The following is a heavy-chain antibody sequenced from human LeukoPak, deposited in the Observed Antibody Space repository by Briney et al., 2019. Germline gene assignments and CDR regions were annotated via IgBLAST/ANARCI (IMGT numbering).Heavy chain of an antibody. D-gene: IGHD3-10*01. CDR2: MNPNSGNT. CDR3: ARLYYYGSGSYYKAVNYYYYMDV. V-gene: IGHV1-8*03. J-gene: IGHJ6*03. CDR1: GYTFTSYD. Sequence: ASVKVSCKASGYTFTSYDINWVRQATGQGLEWMGWMNPNSGNTGYAQKFQGRVTITRNTSISTAYMELSSLRSEDTAVYYCARLYYYGSGSYYKAVNYYYYMDVWGKGTTVTISS.